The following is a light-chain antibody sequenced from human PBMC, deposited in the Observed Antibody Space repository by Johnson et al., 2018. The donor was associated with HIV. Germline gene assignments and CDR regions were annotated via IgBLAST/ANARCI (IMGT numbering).Light chain of an antibody. V-gene: IGLV1-51*02. CDR1: SSNIGKNY. J-gene: IGLJ1*01. Sequence: QSVLTQPPSVSAAPGQKVTISCSGSSSNIGKNYVSWYQQLPGTAPKVLIYENNKRPSGIPDRFSGSKSGASATLGITGLQTGDEADYYCGTWDSSLSAGVCGTGTKVVV. CDR3: GTWDSSLSAGV. CDR2: ENN.